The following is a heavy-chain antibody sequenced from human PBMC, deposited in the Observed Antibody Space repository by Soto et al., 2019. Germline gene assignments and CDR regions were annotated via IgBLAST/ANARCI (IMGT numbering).Heavy chain of an antibody. D-gene: IGHD7-27*01. CDR2: IYYSGST. CDR1: GGSIINHY. J-gene: IGHJ4*02. Sequence: QVQLQESGPGLVKPSETLSLTCTVSGGSIINHYWSWIRQPPGKGLEWIGYIYYSGSTNYNPSLKSRVTISVDTSKNQFSLNLTPLTAADTAIYYCARANWYSEYWGQGTLVTVSS. CDR3: ARANWYSEY. V-gene: IGHV4-59*11.